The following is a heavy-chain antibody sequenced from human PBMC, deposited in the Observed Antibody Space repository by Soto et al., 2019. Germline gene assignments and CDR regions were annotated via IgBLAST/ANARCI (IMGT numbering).Heavy chain of an antibody. J-gene: IGHJ6*03. Sequence: GGSLRLSCAASGFTFSSYSMNWVRQAPGKGLEWVSYISSSSSTIYYADSVKGRFTISRDNAKNSLYLQMNSLRAEDTAVYYCARDGGAYYDFWSGYPGHLYYYYMDVWGKGTTVTVSS. D-gene: IGHD3-3*01. CDR1: GFTFSSYS. V-gene: IGHV3-48*01. CDR2: ISSSSSTI. CDR3: ARDGGAYYDFWSGYPGHLYYYYMDV.